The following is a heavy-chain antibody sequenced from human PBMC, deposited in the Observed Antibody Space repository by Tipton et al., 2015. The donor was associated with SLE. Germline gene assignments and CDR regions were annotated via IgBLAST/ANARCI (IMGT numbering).Heavy chain of an antibody. Sequence: QLVQSGPEVKKPGSSVKVSCKVSGGTFNNYAINWVRQAPGQGLEWVGGIVPFIRTANYAQTFQGRVSITTDESTLTVSMELTSLRSDDTAVYYCARGGFASSYRFDYWGQGTQVTVSS. CDR2: IVPFIRTA. CDR1: GGTFNNYA. D-gene: IGHD6-6*01. CDR3: ARGGFASSYRFDY. V-gene: IGHV1-69*05. J-gene: IGHJ4*02.